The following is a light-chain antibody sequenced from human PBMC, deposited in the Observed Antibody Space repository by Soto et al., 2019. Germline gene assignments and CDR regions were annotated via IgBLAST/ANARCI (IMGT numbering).Light chain of an antibody. Sequence: EIVLTQSPGTLSLSPGERATLSCRASQRVSRSYLAWYQQKPGQAPRLLIYGASSRATVIPDRFSGSGSGKDFTLTIRRLEREDFAVYYCQQYGSSPPGLTFGGGTKVEIQ. J-gene: IGKJ4*01. CDR1: QRVSRSY. V-gene: IGKV3-20*01. CDR3: QQYGSSPPGLT. CDR2: GAS.